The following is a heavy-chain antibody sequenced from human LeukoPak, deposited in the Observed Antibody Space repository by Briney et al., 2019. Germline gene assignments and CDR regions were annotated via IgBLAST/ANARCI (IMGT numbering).Heavy chain of an antibody. J-gene: IGHJ4*02. Sequence: PSETLSLTCVVSGDSISSGISYWSWIRQHPGKGLEWIGYIYYMGDTDYNPSLKGRVTISVDTSRNQFSLKLNSVTAADTAMYYCARSHDHLWGNYPDYWGQGTLVTVSS. CDR1: GDSISSGISY. D-gene: IGHD3-16*02. V-gene: IGHV4-31*02. CDR3: ARSHDHLWGNYPDY. CDR2: IYYMGDT.